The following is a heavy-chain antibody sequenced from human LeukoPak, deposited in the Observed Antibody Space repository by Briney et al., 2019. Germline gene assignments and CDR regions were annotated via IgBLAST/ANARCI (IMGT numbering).Heavy chain of an antibody. Sequence: GGSLRLSCAASGFPFSSFGMHWVRQAPGKGLEWVAVISYDGSNKYYADSVKGRFTISRDSSKNTLYLQMNSLRAEDTAVYYCAKDELSTGWYGNLDYWGQGTLVTVSS. CDR1: GFPFSSFG. J-gene: IGHJ4*02. CDR3: AKDELSTGWYGNLDY. CDR2: ISYDGSNK. D-gene: IGHD6-19*01. V-gene: IGHV3-30*18.